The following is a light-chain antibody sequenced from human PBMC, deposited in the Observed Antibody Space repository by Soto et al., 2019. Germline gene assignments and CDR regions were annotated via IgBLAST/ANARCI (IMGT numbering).Light chain of an antibody. CDR3: QQFNNYPHRIT. J-gene: IGKJ5*01. CDR1: QGISSA. Sequence: IRLPPSPTSLSAAVGGRVPITCPALQGISSALAWYQQKPGKAPKLLIYDASSLESGVPSRFSGSGSGTDFTLTISSLQPEDFATYYCQQFNNYPHRITFGQGTRLEIK. V-gene: IGKV1D-13*01. CDR2: DAS.